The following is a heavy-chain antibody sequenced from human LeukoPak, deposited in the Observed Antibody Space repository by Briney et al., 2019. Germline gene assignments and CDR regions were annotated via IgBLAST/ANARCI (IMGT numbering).Heavy chain of an antibody. CDR3: AADNDYSVQQWLPRGAY. V-gene: IGHV1-58*02. D-gene: IGHD4-11*01. CDR2: VVVGSGST. J-gene: IGHJ4*02. Sequence: GTSVKVSCKTSGFTFTRSAMRWVRQARGQRLEWIGWVVVGSGSTDYAQKFQERVTITRDMSTSTAYMELSSLTSEDTAVYYCAADNDYSVQQWLPRGAYWGQGTLVTVSS. CDR1: GFTFTRSA.